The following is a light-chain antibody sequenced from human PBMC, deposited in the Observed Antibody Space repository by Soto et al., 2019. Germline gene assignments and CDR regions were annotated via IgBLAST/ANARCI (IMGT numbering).Light chain of an antibody. CDR2: GNS. CDR3: QAYDSSLRGSVV. V-gene: IGLV1-40*01. Sequence: QSVLTQPPSVSGAPGQRVTISCTGSSSNIGAGYDVHWYQQLPGTAPKLLIYGNSNRPSGVPDRFSGSKSGTSASLAITGRQSEDEADYYCQAYDSSLRGSVVFGGGTKLPAL. J-gene: IGLJ2*01. CDR1: SSNIGAGYD.